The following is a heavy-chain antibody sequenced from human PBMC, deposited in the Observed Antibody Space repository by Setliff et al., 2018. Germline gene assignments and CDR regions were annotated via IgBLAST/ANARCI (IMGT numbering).Heavy chain of an antibody. Sequence: PGGSLRLSCTASGFTLGDYYIDWVRQAPGKGLEWVAVIWDDGGNKYHADPVKGRFTISRDNSKNTLYLQMNSLRPEDTAVYYCARTCSGSGCYAGLESWGQGTPVTVSS. J-gene: IGHJ4*02. D-gene: IGHD2-15*01. CDR3: ARTCSGSGCYAGLES. CDR2: IWDDGGNK. V-gene: IGHV3-33*08. CDR1: GFTLGDYY.